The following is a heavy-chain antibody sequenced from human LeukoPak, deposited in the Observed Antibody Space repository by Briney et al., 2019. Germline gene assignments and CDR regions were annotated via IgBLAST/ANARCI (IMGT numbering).Heavy chain of an antibody. CDR3: ARVGTEYSSSLYYYYMDV. CDR1: GGSISSGSYY. J-gene: IGHJ6*03. CDR2: IYTSGST. D-gene: IGHD6-6*01. V-gene: IGHV4-61*02. Sequence: SETLSLTCTVSGGSISSGSYYWSWIRQPAGKGLEWIGRIYTSGSTNYNPSLKSRVTISVDTSKNQFSLKLSSVTAADTAVYYCARVGTEYSSSLYYYYMDVWGKGTTVTVSS.